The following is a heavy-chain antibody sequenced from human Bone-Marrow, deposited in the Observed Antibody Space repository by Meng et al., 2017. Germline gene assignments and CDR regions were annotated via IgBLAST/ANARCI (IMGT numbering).Heavy chain of an antibody. Sequence: QVQRVQSGAEVKKPGASVKVSCKASGYTFTSYDINWVRQATGQGLEWTGWMNPNSGNTGYAQKFQGRVTMTRNTSISTAYMELSSLRSEDTAVYYCARAPYSSKDWFDPWGQGTLVTVSS. D-gene: IGHD6-13*01. CDR1: GYTFTSYD. J-gene: IGHJ5*02. V-gene: IGHV1-8*01. CDR2: MNPNSGNT. CDR3: ARAPYSSKDWFDP.